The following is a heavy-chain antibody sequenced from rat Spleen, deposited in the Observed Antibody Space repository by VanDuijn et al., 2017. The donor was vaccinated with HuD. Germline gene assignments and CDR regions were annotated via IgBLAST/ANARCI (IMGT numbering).Heavy chain of an antibody. CDR2: IWTGGST. CDR3: TREGHTMDRATYWFAY. CDR1: GFSLTSYH. J-gene: IGHJ3*01. D-gene: IGHD1-9*01. V-gene: IGHV2-43*01. Sequence: VQLQESGPGLVQPSQTLSLTCTVSGFSLTSYHVSWVRQPPGKGLEWMGVIWTGGSTAYNSSFQSRLSVSRDISKSQVFLKMNSLQTEDTAIYFCTREGHTMDRATYWFAYWGQGTLVTVSS.